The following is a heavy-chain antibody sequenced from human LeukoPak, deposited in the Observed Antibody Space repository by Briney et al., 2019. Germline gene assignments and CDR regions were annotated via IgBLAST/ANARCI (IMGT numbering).Heavy chain of an antibody. CDR3: AKAMGIAVAGTYFDY. Sequence: PGGSLRLSCAASGFTFDDHGMSWVRQAPGRGLEWVSDINWNGDSAGYADSVRGRFTISRDNAKNSLYLQMNSLRAEDTAVYYCAKAMGIAVAGTYFDYWGQGTLVTISS. CDR1: GFTFDDHG. D-gene: IGHD6-19*01. J-gene: IGHJ4*02. CDR2: INWNGDSA. V-gene: IGHV3-20*04.